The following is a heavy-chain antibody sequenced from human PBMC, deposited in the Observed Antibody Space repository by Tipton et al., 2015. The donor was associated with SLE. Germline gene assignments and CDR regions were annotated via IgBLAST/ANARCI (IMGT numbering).Heavy chain of an antibody. J-gene: IGHJ3*01. V-gene: IGHV4-34*01. Sequence: LRLSCAASGFTFSSYAMHWIRQPPGKGLEWIGEINHSGSTNYNPSLKSRVTISVDTSKNQFSLKLRSVTAADTAVYYCASGILTGNAAFDVWGQGTMVTVSP. CDR1: GFTFSSYA. CDR3: ASGILTGNAAFDV. CDR2: INHSGST. D-gene: IGHD3-9*01.